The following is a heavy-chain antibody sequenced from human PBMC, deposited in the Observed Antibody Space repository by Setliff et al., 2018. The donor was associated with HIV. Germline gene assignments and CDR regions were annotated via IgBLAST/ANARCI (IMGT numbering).Heavy chain of an antibody. Sequence: ASVKVSCKASGYSFTGYYIHWVRQAPGQGLEWMGWINPNNGVTKTSQKFQDWVTMTRDRSISTAFLEVKSDDTAVYYCTRGGSVVVVTPMSAFDIWGQGTTVTVS. J-gene: IGHJ3*02. D-gene: IGHD2-21*02. CDR3: TRGGSVVVVTPMSAFDI. CDR1: GYSFTGYY. V-gene: IGHV1-2*04. CDR2: INPNNGVT.